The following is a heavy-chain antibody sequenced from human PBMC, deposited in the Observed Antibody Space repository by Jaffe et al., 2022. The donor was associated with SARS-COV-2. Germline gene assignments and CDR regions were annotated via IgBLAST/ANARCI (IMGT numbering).Heavy chain of an antibody. Sequence: EVQLVESGGGLLKPGGSLRLSCAASGFPFDNAWMSWVRQAPGKGLEWVGRIKSKADSGTTDYAAPVKGRFTISRDDSKHTLYLQMNSLKTEDTAVYYCTTLYPTSSSSAYYGYWGQGTLVTVSS. D-gene: IGHD6-6*01. CDR2: IKSKADSGTT. CDR3: TTLYPTSSSSAYYGY. J-gene: IGHJ4*02. V-gene: IGHV3-15*01. CDR1: GFPFDNAW.